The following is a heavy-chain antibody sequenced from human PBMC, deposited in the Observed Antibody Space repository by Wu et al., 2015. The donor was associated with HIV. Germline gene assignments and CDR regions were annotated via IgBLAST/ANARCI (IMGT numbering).Heavy chain of an antibody. CDR1: GGIFKNYA. CDR3: ARGIGYSGSYYFAEYFQH. D-gene: IGHD1-26*01. CDR2: VVPMFGTT. V-gene: IGHV1-69*13. J-gene: IGHJ1*01. Sequence: QVQLVQSGAEVKKPGSSVKVSCKTSGGIFKNYAISWVRQAPGQGLEWMGRVVPMFGTTDYQQKLQGRVTITADDSTSTAYMELSSLKFEDTAVYYCARGIGYSGSYYFAEYFQHWGQGTLVTVSS.